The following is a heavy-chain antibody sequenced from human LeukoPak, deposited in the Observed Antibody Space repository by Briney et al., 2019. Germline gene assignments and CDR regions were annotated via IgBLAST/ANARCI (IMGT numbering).Heavy chain of an antibody. CDR1: GYSISSGYY. CDR3: ARVWIQSNWFDP. J-gene: IGHJ5*02. V-gene: IGHV4-38-2*01. CDR2: IYHSGST. D-gene: IGHD5-18*01. Sequence: PSETLSLTCAVSGYSISSGYYWGWIRQPPGKGLEWIGSIYHSGSTYYNPSLKSRVTISVDTSKNQFSLKLSSVTAADTAVYYCARVWIQSNWFDPWGQGTLVTVSS.